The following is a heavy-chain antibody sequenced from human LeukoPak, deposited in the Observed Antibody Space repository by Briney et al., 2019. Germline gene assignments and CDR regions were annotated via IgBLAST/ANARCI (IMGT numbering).Heavy chain of an antibody. J-gene: IGHJ4*02. CDR1: GFTFSTYS. CDR3: ASPGGKSSGYVFDY. Sequence: GRSLRLSCTTSGFTFSTYSMNWVRQAPGKGLEWVSYTSSSSRTIYYADSVQGRFTISRDNAKNSLYLQMNSLRDEDTAVYYCASPGGKSSGYVFDYWGQGTLVTVSS. D-gene: IGHD3-22*01. V-gene: IGHV3-48*02. CDR2: TSSSSRTI.